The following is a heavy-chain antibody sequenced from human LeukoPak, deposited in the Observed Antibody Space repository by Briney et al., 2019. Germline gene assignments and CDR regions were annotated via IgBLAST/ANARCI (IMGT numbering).Heavy chain of an antibody. CDR3: AREIVAGLGVSFDI. D-gene: IGHD6-19*01. Sequence: KPSETLSLTCTVSGDSVNSGAYYWSWLRQPAGKEPEWIGRIYPLETTNYNPSLKSRVAISVDTSKNQFSLKLSSVTAADTAVYYCAREIVAGLGVSFDIWGQGTMVTVSS. CDR2: IYPLETT. CDR1: GDSVNSGAYY. V-gene: IGHV4-61*02. J-gene: IGHJ3*02.